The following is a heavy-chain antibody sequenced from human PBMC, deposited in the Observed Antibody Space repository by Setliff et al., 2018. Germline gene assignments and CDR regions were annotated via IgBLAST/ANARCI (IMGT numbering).Heavy chain of an antibody. Sequence: PGGSLRLSCATSGFTFSNFGMNWVRQAPGKGLEWLSYISSSSSTTYYADSVKGRFTISRDNAKNSLYLQMNSLRADDTAVYSCARDKRPWSGPIDYWGQGTLVTVSS. CDR2: ISSSSSTT. CDR1: GFTFSNFG. D-gene: IGHD3-3*01. J-gene: IGHJ4*02. V-gene: IGHV3-48*01. CDR3: ARDKRPWSGPIDY.